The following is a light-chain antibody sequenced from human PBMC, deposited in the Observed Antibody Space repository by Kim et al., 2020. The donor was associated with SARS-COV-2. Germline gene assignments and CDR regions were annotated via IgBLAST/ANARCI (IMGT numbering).Light chain of an antibody. J-gene: IGLJ2*01. CDR3: NSRDSSGNRVV. CDR1: SLRSYT. V-gene: IGLV3-19*01. CDR2: DKN. Sequence: AWGQTVRITCQGDSLRSYTASWYQQKPGQAPVLVIYDKNNRPSGIPDRFSDSSSGNTASLTITGAQAEDEADYYCNSRDSSGNRVVFGGGTQLTVL.